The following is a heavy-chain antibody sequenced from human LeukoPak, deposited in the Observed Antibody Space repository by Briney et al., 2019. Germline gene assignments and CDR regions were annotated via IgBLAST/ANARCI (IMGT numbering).Heavy chain of an antibody. D-gene: IGHD2-2*01. Sequence: PGGSLRLSCAASGFTFSSYSTNWVRQAPGKGLEGVSYISSSSSTIYYADSVKGRFTISRDNAKNSLYLQMNSLRAEDTAVYYCARDDCSSTSCYVPPGYFDLWGRGTLVTVSS. V-gene: IGHV3-48*04. CDR3: ARDDCSSTSCYVPPGYFDL. CDR2: ISSSSSTI. CDR1: GFTFSSYS. J-gene: IGHJ2*01.